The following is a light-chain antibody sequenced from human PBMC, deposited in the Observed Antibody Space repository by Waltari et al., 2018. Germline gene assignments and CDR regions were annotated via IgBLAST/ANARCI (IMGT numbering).Light chain of an antibody. Sequence: QSALTQPASVSGSPGQSITISCTGTSSDFGNYNVFSWYQQHPGKAPKLMIYEGSKRPSGVSDRFSASKSGNRASLTISGLQAEDEADYYCCSYSTGNTLVVFGGGTKLTVL. V-gene: IGLV2-23*01. CDR3: CSYSTGNTLVV. J-gene: IGLJ3*02. CDR1: SSDFGNYNV. CDR2: EGS.